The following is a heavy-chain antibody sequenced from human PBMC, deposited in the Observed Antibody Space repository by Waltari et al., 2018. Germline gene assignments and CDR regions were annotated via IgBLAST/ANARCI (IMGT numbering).Heavy chain of an antibody. J-gene: IGHJ4*02. D-gene: IGHD5-18*01. CDR3: ARHLRGYSYGIFDS. CDR1: DGSLSSNTLY. CDR2: VYNRGST. V-gene: IGHV4-39*01. Sequence: QLQLQESGPGLVKPSETLSLTCSDSDGSLSSNTLYWGWIRRPPGKGLEWIGSVYNRGSTYFDPSLKSRVTILVDTSRNQLSLKVKSVTAADTAVYYCARHLRGYSYGIFDSWGQGILVTVSS.